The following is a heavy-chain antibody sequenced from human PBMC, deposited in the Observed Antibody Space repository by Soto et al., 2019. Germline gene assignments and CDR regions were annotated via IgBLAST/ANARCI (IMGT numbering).Heavy chain of an antibody. CDR3: ARDLGQCGGDCYKTKIDY. V-gene: IGHV3-30-3*01. CDR1: GFTFSSYA. Sequence: GGSLRLSCAASGFTFSSYAMHWVRQAPGKGLEWVAVISYDGSNKYYADSVKGRFTISRDNSKNTLYLQMNSLRAEDTAVYYCARDLGQCGGDCYKTKIDYWGQGTLVTVSS. CDR2: ISYDGSNK. D-gene: IGHD2-21*02. J-gene: IGHJ4*02.